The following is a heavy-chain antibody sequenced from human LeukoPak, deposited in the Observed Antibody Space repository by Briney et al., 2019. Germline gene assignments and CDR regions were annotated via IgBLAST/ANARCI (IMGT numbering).Heavy chain of an antibody. Sequence: KPSETLSLTCTVSGDSISSYYWSWIRQPPGKGLEWIGYIYYSGSTNYNPSLKSRVAISIDSSKNQFSLKLSSVTAADTAVYYCARGVVTSMDYWGQGTLVTVSS. D-gene: IGHD4-23*01. CDR2: IYYSGST. CDR1: GDSISSYY. V-gene: IGHV4-59*08. CDR3: ARGVVTSMDY. J-gene: IGHJ4*02.